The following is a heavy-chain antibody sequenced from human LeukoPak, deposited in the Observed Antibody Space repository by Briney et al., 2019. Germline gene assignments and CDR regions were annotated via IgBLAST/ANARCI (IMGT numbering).Heavy chain of an antibody. J-gene: IGHJ4*02. D-gene: IGHD5-18*01. CDR1: GYTFTSYG. Sequence: ASVKVSCKASGYTFTSYGISWVRQAPGQGLEWMGWINTNTGNPTYAQGFTGRFVFSLDTSVSTAYLQISSLKAEDTAVYYCARLTARQNVDTAMVIDDYWGQGTLVTVSS. CDR2: INTNTGNP. CDR3: ARLTARQNVDTAMVIDDY. V-gene: IGHV7-4-1*02.